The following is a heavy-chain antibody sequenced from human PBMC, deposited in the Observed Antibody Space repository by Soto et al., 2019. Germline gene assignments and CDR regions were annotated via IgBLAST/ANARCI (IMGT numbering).Heavy chain of an antibody. CDR3: ARDMYSGSYLPFDY. CDR2: ISYDGSNK. CDR1: GFTFSSYA. D-gene: IGHD1-26*01. Sequence: GGSLRLSCAASGFTFSSYAMHWVRQAPGKGLEWVAVISYDGSNKYYADSVKGRFTISRDNSKNTLYLQMNSLRAEDTAVYYCARDMYSGSYLPFDYWGQGTLVTVSS. V-gene: IGHV3-30-3*01. J-gene: IGHJ4*02.